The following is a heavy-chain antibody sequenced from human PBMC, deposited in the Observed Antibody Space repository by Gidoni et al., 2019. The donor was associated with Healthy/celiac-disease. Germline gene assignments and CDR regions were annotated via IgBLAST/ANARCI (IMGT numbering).Heavy chain of an antibody. J-gene: IGHJ4*02. CDR3: ASGRRNFDY. CDR1: GGSFSGYY. CDR2: INHSGST. Sequence: QVQLQQWGAGLLKPSETLSLTCAVYGGSFSGYYWSWIRQPSGKGLEWIGEINHSGSTNYNPSLKSRFTISVDTSKNQFSLKLSSVTAADTAVYYCASGRRNFDYWGQGTLVTVSS. V-gene: IGHV4-34*01.